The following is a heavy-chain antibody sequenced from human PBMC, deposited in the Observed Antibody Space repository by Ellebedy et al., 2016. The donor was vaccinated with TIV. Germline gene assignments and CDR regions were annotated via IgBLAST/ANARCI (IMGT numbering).Heavy chain of an antibody. CDR3: ATTPKGGSSDY. CDR1: GFSFSTYG. Sequence: PGGSLRLSCAASGFSFSTYGMHWVRQAPGQGLEWVAVLWYDGFNKDYADSVKGRFTISRDNSKSTLYLQMNSLRAEDTAFYYCATTPKGGSSDYWGQGTLVTVSS. J-gene: IGHJ4*02. V-gene: IGHV3-33*01. D-gene: IGHD1-26*01. CDR2: LWYDGFNK.